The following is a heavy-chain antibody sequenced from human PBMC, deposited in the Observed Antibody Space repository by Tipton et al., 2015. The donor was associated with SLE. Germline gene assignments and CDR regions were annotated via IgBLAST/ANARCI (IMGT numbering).Heavy chain of an antibody. Sequence: TLSLTCTVSGGSISSGSYYWSWIRQPAGKGLEWIGHIYTSGSTNYNPSLKSRVTISVDTSKNQFSLKLSSVTAAGTAVYYCARDSGGVVITPDYWGQGTLVTVSS. CDR1: GGSISSGSYY. D-gene: IGHD3-3*01. J-gene: IGHJ4*02. CDR2: IYTSGST. CDR3: ARDSGGVVITPDY. V-gene: IGHV4-61*09.